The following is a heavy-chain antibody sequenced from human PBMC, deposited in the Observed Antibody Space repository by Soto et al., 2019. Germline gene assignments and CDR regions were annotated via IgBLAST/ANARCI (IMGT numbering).Heavy chain of an antibody. J-gene: IGHJ4*02. V-gene: IGHV3-7*01. CDR1: GFNFRRYW. D-gene: IGHD4-17*01. Sequence: EVQLVESGGGLVQPGGSLRLSCAASGFNFRRYWMSWVRQAPGKGLEWVANIKEDGSEQYYVDSVKGRFTIFRDNAKNSLSLQMNSLRAEDTAIYYCARDPTASYGDSLIFDYWGQGTLVIVSS. CDR2: IKEDGSEQ. CDR3: ARDPTASYGDSLIFDY.